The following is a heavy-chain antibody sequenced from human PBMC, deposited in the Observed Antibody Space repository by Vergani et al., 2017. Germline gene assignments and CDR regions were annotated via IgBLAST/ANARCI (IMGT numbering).Heavy chain of an antibody. CDR1: GYTFTSYY. J-gene: IGHJ5*02. D-gene: IGHD2-2*01. Sequence: QVQPVQSGAEVKKPGASVKVSCKASGYTFTSYYMHWVRQAPGQGLEWMGWINPNSGGTNYAQKFQGRVTMTRDTSISTAYMELSRLRSDDTAVYYCARVRYRSSTSSWDPQYNWFDPWGQGTLVTVSS. CDR2: INPNSGGT. CDR3: ARVRYRSSTSSWDPQYNWFDP. V-gene: IGHV1-2*02.